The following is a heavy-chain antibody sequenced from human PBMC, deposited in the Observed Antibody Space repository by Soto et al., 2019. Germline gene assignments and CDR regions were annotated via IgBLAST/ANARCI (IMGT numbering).Heavy chain of an antibody. D-gene: IGHD2-2*01. V-gene: IGHV1-69*02. J-gene: IGHJ1*01. CDR2: FISFLGIA. Sequence: SVKVSCKASGGTFSSYTISWVRQAPGQGLEWMGRFISFLGIANYAQNFQGRVTITADKSTSTAYMELSSLRSEDTAVYYCARGYCSSTSCYARSLAAEYFQHWGQGTLVTVSS. CDR3: ARGYCSSTSCYARSLAAEYFQH. CDR1: GGTFSSYT.